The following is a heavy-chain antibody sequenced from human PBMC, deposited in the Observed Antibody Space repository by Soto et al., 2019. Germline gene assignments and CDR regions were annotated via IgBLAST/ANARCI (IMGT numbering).Heavy chain of an antibody. CDR3: ARDPADILAGYLHGMDV. CDR1: GYTFTSYG. V-gene: IGHV1-18*01. Sequence: ASVKVSCKASGYTFTSYGISWVRQAPGQGLEWMGWISAYNGNTNYAQKLQGRVTMTTDTSTSTAYMELRSLRSDDTAVYYCARDPADILAGYLHGMDVWGQGTTVTVSS. CDR2: ISAYNGNT. D-gene: IGHD3-9*01. J-gene: IGHJ6*02.